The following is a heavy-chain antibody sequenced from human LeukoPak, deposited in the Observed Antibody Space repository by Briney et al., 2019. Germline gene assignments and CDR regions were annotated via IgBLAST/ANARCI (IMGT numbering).Heavy chain of an antibody. CDR1: RIIFDDYA. J-gene: IGHJ6*02. CDR3: AKGYRSTSAPRGMDV. CDR2: ISGVASRT. D-gene: IGHD6-13*01. V-gene: IGHV3-43*02. Sequence: QTGGSLRLSCAASRIIFDDYAMHWVRQPPGKGLEWVSLISGVASRTYYADSVKGRFTISRDNNKNSLYLQMNSLRSEDTALYYCAKGYRSTSAPRGMDVWGQGTTVIVSS.